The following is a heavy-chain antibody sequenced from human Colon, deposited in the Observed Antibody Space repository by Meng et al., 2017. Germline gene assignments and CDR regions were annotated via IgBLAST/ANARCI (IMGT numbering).Heavy chain of an antibody. Sequence: LVEFGGGLVLPGGSLGRSCEAFGFTFSTSAMNWVRQAPGKGLEWVSVISYSGDNTHYADSVKGRFTISRDNSKNTLYLQMNSLRAEDTAVYYCAKPYYSGFYYTGNYLDYWGQGTLVTVSS. V-gene: IGHV3-23*04. CDR1: GFTFSTSA. CDR2: ISYSGDNT. J-gene: IGHJ4*02. D-gene: IGHD3-22*01. CDR3: AKPYYSGFYYTGNYLDY.